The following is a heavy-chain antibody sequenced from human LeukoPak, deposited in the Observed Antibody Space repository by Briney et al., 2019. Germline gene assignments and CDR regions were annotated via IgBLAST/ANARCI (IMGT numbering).Heavy chain of an antibody. D-gene: IGHD3-10*01. V-gene: IGHV1-69*02. CDR1: GGTFSSYT. CDR2: IIPILGEP. CDR3: ARKGGLGTYGIFDY. J-gene: IGHJ4*02. Sequence: SVKVSCKAPGGTFSSYTISWVRQAPGQGLEWMGRIIPILGEPDYAQKFQGRVTITADMSTSTAYMELSGLRSEDTAVYYCARKGGLGTYGIFDYWGQGTLVTVSS.